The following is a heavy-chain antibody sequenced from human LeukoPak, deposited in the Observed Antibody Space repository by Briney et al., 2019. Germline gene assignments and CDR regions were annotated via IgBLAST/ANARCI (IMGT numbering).Heavy chain of an antibody. Sequence: GGSLRLSCAASGFTFSGYAMHWVRQAPGKGLEWVAIIWEDGSYRYYAHSVEGRFTISRDNSENNLYLQMNSPTVEDTAVYYCARDPNAGYNWNEQATHFYGLDVWGQGTTVTVS. CDR2: IWEDGSYR. CDR1: GFTFSGYA. V-gene: IGHV3-33*01. CDR3: ARDPNAGYNWNEQATHFYGLDV. J-gene: IGHJ6*02. D-gene: IGHD1-1*01.